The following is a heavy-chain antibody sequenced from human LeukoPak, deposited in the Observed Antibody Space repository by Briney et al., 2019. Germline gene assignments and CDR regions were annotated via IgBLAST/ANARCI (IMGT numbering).Heavy chain of an antibody. J-gene: IGHJ3*02. CDR2: ISSGSTI. Sequence: GGSLRLSCAASGFTFSRYAMSWIRQAPGKGLEWVSYISSGSTIYYADSVKGRFTISRDNAKNSLYLQMNSLRAEDTAVYYCARDGYDSSGHDAFDIWGQGTMVTVSS. D-gene: IGHD3-22*01. CDR1: GFTFSRYA. CDR3: ARDGYDSSGHDAFDI. V-gene: IGHV3-11*04.